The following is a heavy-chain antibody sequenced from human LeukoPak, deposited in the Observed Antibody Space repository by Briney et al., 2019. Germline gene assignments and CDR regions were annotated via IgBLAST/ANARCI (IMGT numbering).Heavy chain of an antibody. CDR2: IHQDGSEK. V-gene: IGHV3-7*04. Sequence: GGSLRLSCAASGFTVSSNYMSWVRQAPGKGLEWVANIHQDGSEKYYVDSVKGRFTISRDNAETSLYLQVNSLRDEDTAVYYCARRRGYTYGYYFDYWGQGTLVTVSS. CDR3: ARRRGYTYGYYFDY. CDR1: GFTVSSNY. J-gene: IGHJ4*02. D-gene: IGHD5-18*01.